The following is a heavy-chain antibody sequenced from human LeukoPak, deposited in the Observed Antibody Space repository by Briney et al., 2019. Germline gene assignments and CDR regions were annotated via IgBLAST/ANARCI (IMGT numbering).Heavy chain of an antibody. V-gene: IGHV3-23*01. CDR2: ISGSDGST. J-gene: IGHJ5*02. CDR3: AKDSFPFIPAAENWFDP. Sequence: GGSLRLSCAASGFTFSSYAMSWVRRAPGKGLEWVSAISGSDGSTYYADSVKGRFTISRDNSKNTLYLQMNSLRAEDTAVYYCAKDSFPFIPAAENWFDPWGQGTLVTVSS. CDR1: GFTFSSYA. D-gene: IGHD2-2*01.